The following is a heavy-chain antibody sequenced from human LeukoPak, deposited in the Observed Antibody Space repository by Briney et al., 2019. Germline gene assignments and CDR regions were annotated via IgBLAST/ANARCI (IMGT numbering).Heavy chain of an antibody. J-gene: IGHJ4*02. CDR3: ARYSGYGAFDY. V-gene: IGHV4-4*07. CDR2: IYISGST. CDR1: GGSISSYY. Sequence: TSETLSLTCTVSGGSISSYYWSWIRQPAGKGLEWIGRIYISGSTNYNPSLKSRVTMSVDTSKNQFSLRVRSVTAADTAVYYCARYSGYGAFDYWGQGTLVTVSS. D-gene: IGHD5-12*01.